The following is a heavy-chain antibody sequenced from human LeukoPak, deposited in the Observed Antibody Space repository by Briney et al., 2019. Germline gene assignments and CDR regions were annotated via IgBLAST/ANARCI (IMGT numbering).Heavy chain of an antibody. V-gene: IGHV1-2*04. J-gene: IGHJ3*02. CDR3: ARAGFLGARNDAFDI. D-gene: IGHD3-3*01. CDR1: GYTFTGYY. Sequence: GASVKVSCKASGYTFTGYYMHWVRQAPGQGLEWMGWINPNSGGTNYAQKFQGWVTMTRDTSISTAYMELSRLRSDDTAVYYCARAGFLGARNDAFDIWGQGTMVTVSS. CDR2: INPNSGGT.